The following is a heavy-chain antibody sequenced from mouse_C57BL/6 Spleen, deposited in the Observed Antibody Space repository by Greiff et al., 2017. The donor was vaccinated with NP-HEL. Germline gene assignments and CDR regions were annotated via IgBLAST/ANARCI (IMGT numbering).Heavy chain of an antibody. V-gene: IGHV1-20*01. Sequence: VQLQQSGPELVKPGDSVKISCKASGYSFTGYFMNWVMQSHGKSLEWIGRINPYNGDSFYNQKFKGKATLTVDKSSSTAHMELRSLTSEDSAVYYCARYYDYDDSAWFAYWGQGTLVTVSA. D-gene: IGHD2-4*01. J-gene: IGHJ3*01. CDR1: GYSFTGYF. CDR3: ARYYDYDDSAWFAY. CDR2: INPYNGDS.